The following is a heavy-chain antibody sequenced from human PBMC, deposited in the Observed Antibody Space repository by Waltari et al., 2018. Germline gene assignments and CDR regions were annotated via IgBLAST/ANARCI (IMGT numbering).Heavy chain of an antibody. CDR3: ARDGDWD. Sequence: QVQLQESGPGLVKPSETLSLTCAVSGYSISSGYYWGWIRQPPGKGLEWVSYISSSGSTIYYADSVKGRFTISRDNAKNSLYLQMNSLRAEDTAVYYCARDGDWDWGQGTLVTVSS. V-gene: IGHV3-11*04. CDR2: ISSSGSTI. J-gene: IGHJ4*02. CDR1: GYSISSGYY. D-gene: IGHD2-21*02.